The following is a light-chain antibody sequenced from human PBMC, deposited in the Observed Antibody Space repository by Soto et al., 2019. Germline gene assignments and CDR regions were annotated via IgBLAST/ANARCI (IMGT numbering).Light chain of an antibody. CDR2: DVS. CDR3: SSYASSSTDV. CDR1: SSNVGGYNY. V-gene: IGLV2-14*01. J-gene: IGLJ1*01. Sequence: QFVLTQPASVSWSPGQSITISCTGTSSNVGGYNYVSWYQQHPGKAPKIMIYDVSNRPSGVSNLFTGSKSGNTASLTISGLQAEDEADYYCSSYASSSTDVFGTGTKVTAL.